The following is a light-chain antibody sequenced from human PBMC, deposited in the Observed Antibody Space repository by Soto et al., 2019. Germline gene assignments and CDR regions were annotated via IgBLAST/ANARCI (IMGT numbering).Light chain of an antibody. J-gene: IGLJ2*01. CDR3: SSYSTTSSPHVL. V-gene: IGLV2-14*01. Sequence: QSVLTQPASVSGSPGQSITISCTGTRSDVGRYNYVSWYQQHPGKAPKILIYEVTYRPSGVSTRFSASKSGSTASLTISGIQAEDEADYYCSSYSTTSSPHVLFGGGTKLTVL. CDR1: RSDVGRYNY. CDR2: EVT.